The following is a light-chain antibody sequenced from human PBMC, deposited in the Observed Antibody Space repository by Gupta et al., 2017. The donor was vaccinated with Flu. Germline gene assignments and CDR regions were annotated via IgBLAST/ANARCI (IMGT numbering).Light chain of an antibody. J-gene: IGKJ1*01. CDR1: QSVSSN. CDR3: QQENNWPQT. CDR2: GAS. V-gene: IGKV3-15*01. Sequence: EIVMTQSPATLPVSPGERATLSCRASQSVSSNLAWYQQKPGQAPRLLIYGASTRATGIPARFSGSGSGTEFTLTISSLHSEDFAVYYCQQENNWPQTFGQGTKVEIK.